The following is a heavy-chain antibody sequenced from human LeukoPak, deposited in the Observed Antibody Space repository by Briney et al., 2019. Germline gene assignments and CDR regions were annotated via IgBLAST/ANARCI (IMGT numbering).Heavy chain of an antibody. CDR2: ISGSGGST. J-gene: IGHJ6*02. V-gene: IGHV3-23*01. CDR3: AKSVVVADLYYYYGMDV. CDR1: GFTFSSYA. Sequence: QPGGSLRLSCAASGFTFSSYATSWVRQAPGKGLEWVSAISGSGGSTYYADSVKGRFTISRDNSKNTLCLQMNSLRAEDTAVYYCAKSVVVADLYYYYGMDVWGQGTTVTVSS. D-gene: IGHD2-15*01.